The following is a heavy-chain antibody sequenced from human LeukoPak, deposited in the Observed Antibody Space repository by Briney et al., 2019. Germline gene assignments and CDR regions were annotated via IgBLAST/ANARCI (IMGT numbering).Heavy chain of an antibody. D-gene: IGHD3-10*01. V-gene: IGHV4-39*07. CDR3: ARRLHMVRGAFDP. J-gene: IGHJ5*02. Sequence: SETLSLTCTVSGGSISSRSYYWGWIRQTPGKGLEWIGSIYYSGSTYHNPSLKSRVTISIDTSENQFSLKMSSVTAADTAVYYCARRLHMVRGAFDPWGQGTLVTVSS. CDR2: IYYSGST. CDR1: GGSISSRSYY.